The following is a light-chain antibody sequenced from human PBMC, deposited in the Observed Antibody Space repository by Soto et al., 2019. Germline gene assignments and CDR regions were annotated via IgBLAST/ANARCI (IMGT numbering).Light chain of an antibody. CDR2: WAS. Sequence: DFVLTQSPDSLAVSLGEKATINCKSSQSVLYDSNNKDYFAWYQQRPGQPPKLLFYWASYRESGVPDRFSASGSETDFTLTISSLQAEDVAVYYCQQYYSFPLTFGGGTKVEIK. CDR1: QSVLYDSNNKDY. CDR3: QQYYSFPLT. J-gene: IGKJ4*01. V-gene: IGKV4-1*01.